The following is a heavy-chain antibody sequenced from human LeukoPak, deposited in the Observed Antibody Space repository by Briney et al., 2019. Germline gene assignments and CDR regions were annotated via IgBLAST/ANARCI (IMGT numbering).Heavy chain of an antibody. Sequence: PSETLSLTCTVSGGSISSSSYYWGWIRQPPGKGLEWIGSIYYSGSTYYNPSLKSRVTISVDTSKNQFSLKLSSVTAADTAAYYCARQLDSSGYDFDYWGQGTLVTVSS. CDR3: ARQLDSSGYDFDY. D-gene: IGHD3-22*01. CDR2: IYYSGST. V-gene: IGHV4-39*01. CDR1: GGSISSSSYY. J-gene: IGHJ4*02.